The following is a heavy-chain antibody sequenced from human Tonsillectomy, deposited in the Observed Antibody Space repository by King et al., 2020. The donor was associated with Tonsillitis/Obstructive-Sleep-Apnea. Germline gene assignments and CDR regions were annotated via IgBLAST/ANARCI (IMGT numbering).Heavy chain of an antibody. Sequence: ITLKESCPTLVKPTQTLTLTCTFSGFSLSTSGVGVGWIRQPPGKALEWLTLTYWYDDKRYSPSLKSRRTITKGTSKNQVVLTMTNMDPVDTATYYCAHSLHYTLGLWGQGTLVTVSS. CDR2: TYWYDDK. CDR3: AHSLHYTLGL. CDR1: GFSLSTSGVG. J-gene: IGHJ4*02. V-gene: IGHV2-5*01. D-gene: IGHD2-2*02.